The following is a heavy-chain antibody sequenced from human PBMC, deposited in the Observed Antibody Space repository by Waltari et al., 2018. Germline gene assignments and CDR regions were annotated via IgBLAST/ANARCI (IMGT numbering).Heavy chain of an antibody. CDR1: GGSFSGYY. D-gene: IGHD6-13*01. CDR2: INHSGST. Sequence: QVQLQQWGAGLLKPSETLSLTCAVYGGSFSGYYWSWIRQPPGKGLEWIGEINHSGSTNYNPSLKSRVTISVDTSKNQFSLKLSSVTAADTAVYYCARGPGIAAAGNYYYYYYMDVWGKGTTVTVSS. V-gene: IGHV4-34*01. CDR3: ARGPGIAAAGNYYYYYYMDV. J-gene: IGHJ6*03.